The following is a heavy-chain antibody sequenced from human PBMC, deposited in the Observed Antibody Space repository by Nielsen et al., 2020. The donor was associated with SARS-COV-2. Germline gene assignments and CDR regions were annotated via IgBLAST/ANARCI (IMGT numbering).Heavy chain of an antibody. CDR2: INPNSGGT. Sequence: ASVKVSCKASGYTFTGYYMHWVRQAPGQGLEWRGRINPNSGGTNYAKKFQGRVTMTRDTSISTAYMELSRLRSDDTAVYYCARGQLWIFDPWGQGTLVTVSS. J-gene: IGHJ5*02. D-gene: IGHD5-18*01. CDR1: GYTFTGYY. CDR3: ARGQLWIFDP. V-gene: IGHV1-2*06.